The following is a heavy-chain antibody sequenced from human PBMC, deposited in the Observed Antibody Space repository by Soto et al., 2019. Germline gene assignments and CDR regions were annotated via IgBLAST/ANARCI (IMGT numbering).Heavy chain of an antibody. CDR2: ISSDSDHI. CDR1: GFMFSAYT. J-gene: IGHJ5*02. V-gene: IGHV3-21*01. CDR3: ATPYYYNH. Sequence: NPGGSLRLSCAASGFMFSAYTMNWVRQAPGKGLEWLSSISSDSDHIDYADSVRGRFTVSRDNARKSLYLQMDSLGAEDTGVYYCATPYYYNHWGPGTLVTVSS. D-gene: IGHD3-22*01.